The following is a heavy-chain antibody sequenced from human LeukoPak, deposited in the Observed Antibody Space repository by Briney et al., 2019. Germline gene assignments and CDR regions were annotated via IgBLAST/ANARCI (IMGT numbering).Heavy chain of an antibody. CDR3: ARQGKGGQYNWKSLDP. J-gene: IGHJ5*02. V-gene: IGHV4-39*01. CDR2: IRSPYYSCTP. CDR1: GDSINGSDDY. D-gene: IGHD1-20*01. Sequence: SETLSLTCTVSGDSINGSDDYWGWVRQPPGKGREWVGSIRSPYYSCTPFYNPSLKIRVTISIDTSKAQFSLNLRSVTAADTAVYYCARQGKGGQYNWKSLDPWGQGTLVTVSS.